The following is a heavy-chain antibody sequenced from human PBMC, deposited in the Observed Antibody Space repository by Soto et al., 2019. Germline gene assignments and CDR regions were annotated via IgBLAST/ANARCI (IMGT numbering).Heavy chain of an antibody. J-gene: IGHJ5*02. Sequence: GGSLRLSCAASGFTFSSYAMSWVRQAPGKGLEWVSAISGSGGSTYYADSVKGRFTISRDNSKNTLYLQMSSLRAEDTAVYYCVKGIAAAGTPAEFGPWGQGTLVTVSS. CDR1: GFTFSSYA. CDR3: VKGIAAAGTPAEFGP. D-gene: IGHD6-13*01. V-gene: IGHV3-23*01. CDR2: ISGSGGST.